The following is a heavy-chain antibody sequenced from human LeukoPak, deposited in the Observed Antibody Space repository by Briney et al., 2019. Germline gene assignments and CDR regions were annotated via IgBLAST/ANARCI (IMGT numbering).Heavy chain of an antibody. Sequence: GGSLRLSCAASGFTFSDYWMHWVRQAPGKGLLWVSRINGDGRITNYADSVKGRFTISRDNTQNTLYLQMNSLRPDDTAVYYCARKLHYGDPFFWGQGTLLTVSS. J-gene: IGHJ4*02. CDR2: INGDGRIT. V-gene: IGHV3-74*01. CDR3: ARKLHYGDPFF. D-gene: IGHD4-17*01. CDR1: GFTFSDYW.